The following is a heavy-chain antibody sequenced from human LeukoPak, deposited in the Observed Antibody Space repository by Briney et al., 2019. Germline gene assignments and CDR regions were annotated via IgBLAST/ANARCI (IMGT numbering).Heavy chain of an antibody. CDR1: GFAFSSYA. J-gene: IGHJ4*02. CDR3: LKDQVIRGSGSYGDY. D-gene: IGHD3-10*01. Sequence: PGGSLRLSCSASGFAFSSYAMYWVRQAPGKGLEYVSAISRDGGTQYPADSVKGRITISRDNSKNTLYLQMSSLRPEDTAVYYSLKDQVIRGSGSYGDYWGQGTLVTVSS. V-gene: IGHV3-64D*09. CDR2: ISRDGGTQ.